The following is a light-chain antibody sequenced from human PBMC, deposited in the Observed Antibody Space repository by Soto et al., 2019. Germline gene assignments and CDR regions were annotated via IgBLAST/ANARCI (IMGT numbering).Light chain of an antibody. V-gene: IGKV3-20*01. CDR1: LTISDNY. Sequence: LTPAPVSLSSSPGDRAFLYWRASLTISDNYLAWYQQKAGQAPRLVIFGASSRATGIPDRFSASGSGTDFTLTISSLQSEDFAVYYCQQYDDWPLTFGGGTKVDIK. CDR2: GAS. CDR3: QQYDDWPLT. J-gene: IGKJ4*01.